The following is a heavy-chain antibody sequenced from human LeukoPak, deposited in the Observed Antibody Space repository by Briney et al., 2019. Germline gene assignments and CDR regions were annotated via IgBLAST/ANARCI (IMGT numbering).Heavy chain of an antibody. CDR2: INWNGGST. Sequence: GGSLRLSCAASGFTVSSNYMSWVRQAPGKGLEWVSGINWNGGSTGYADSVKGRFTISRDNAKNSLYLQMNSLRAEDTALYYCAREPISTVPYYYYYYMDVWGKGTTVTVSS. CDR3: AREPISTVPYYYYYYMDV. CDR1: GFTVSSNY. V-gene: IGHV3-20*04. D-gene: IGHD4-17*01. J-gene: IGHJ6*03.